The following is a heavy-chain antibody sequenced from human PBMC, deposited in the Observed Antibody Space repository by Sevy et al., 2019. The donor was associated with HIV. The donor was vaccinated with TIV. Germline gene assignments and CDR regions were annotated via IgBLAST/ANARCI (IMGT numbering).Heavy chain of an antibody. CDR2: ISSSSNTI. CDR3: AREGGYSDQGMDV. J-gene: IGHJ6*02. V-gene: IGHV3-48*01. CDR1: RFTFSNYN. Sequence: GGSLRLSCAASRFTFSNYNMNWVRQAPGKGLEWASYISSSSNTIYYADSVKGRFTISRDNAKNSLYLEMNSLRAEDTAVYYCAREGGYSDQGMDVWGLGTTVTVSS. D-gene: IGHD5-12*01.